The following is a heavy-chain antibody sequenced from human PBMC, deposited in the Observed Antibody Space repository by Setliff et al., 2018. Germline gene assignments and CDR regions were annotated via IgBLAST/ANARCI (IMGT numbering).Heavy chain of an antibody. V-gene: IGHV1-69*06. CDR3: ARAPSSTVINWFDP. CDR1: GATFSSYA. J-gene: IGHJ5*02. Sequence: VSCKASGATFSSYAISWVRQAPGQGLEWMGRIIPIFSTANYAQKFQGRVTITADKSTSTAYMELSSLRSEDTAVYYCARAPSSTVINWFDPWGQGTLVTVS. D-gene: IGHD3-22*01. CDR2: IIPIFSTA.